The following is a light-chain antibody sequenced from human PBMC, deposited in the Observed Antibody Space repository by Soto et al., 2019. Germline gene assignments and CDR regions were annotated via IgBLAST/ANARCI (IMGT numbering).Light chain of an antibody. CDR1: QTVSSY. V-gene: IGKV1-39*01. J-gene: IGKJ2*01. CDR3: QQTFKTPHT. CDR2: SAS. Sequence: DIQMTQSPTSLSASVGDTVTISCRASQTVSSYLNWYQQQPGKAPQLLIFSASTLQTGVPSRFSGSGFGTDYTLTISSLQPADFATYYCQQTFKTPHTFGQGTKVHI.